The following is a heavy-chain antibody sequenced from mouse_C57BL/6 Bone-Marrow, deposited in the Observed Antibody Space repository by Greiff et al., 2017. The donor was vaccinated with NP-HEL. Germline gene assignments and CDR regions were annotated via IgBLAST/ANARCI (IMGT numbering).Heavy chain of an antibody. V-gene: IGHV5-12*01. CDR3: ANSYAMDY. Sequence: DVMLVESGGGLVQPGGSLKLSCAASGFTFSDYYMYWVRQTPEKRLEWVAYISNGGGSTYYPDTVKGRFTISRDNAKNTLYLQMSRLKSEDTAMYYCANSYAMDYWGQGTSVTVSS. CDR2: ISNGGGST. J-gene: IGHJ4*01. D-gene: IGHD1-3*01. CDR1: GFTFSDYY.